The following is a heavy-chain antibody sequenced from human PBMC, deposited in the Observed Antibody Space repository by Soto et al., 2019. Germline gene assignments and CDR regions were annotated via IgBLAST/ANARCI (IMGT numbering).Heavy chain of an antibody. V-gene: IGHV3-23*01. Sequence: GGSLRLSCAASGFTFSSYAMSWVRQAPGKGLEWVSAISGSGGSTYYADSVKGRFTISRDNSKNTLYLQMNSLRAEDTAVYYCAKGAAAALGDYYYGMDVWGQGTTVTVSS. J-gene: IGHJ6*02. CDR2: ISGSGGST. D-gene: IGHD6-13*01. CDR1: GFTFSSYA. CDR3: AKGAAAALGDYYYGMDV.